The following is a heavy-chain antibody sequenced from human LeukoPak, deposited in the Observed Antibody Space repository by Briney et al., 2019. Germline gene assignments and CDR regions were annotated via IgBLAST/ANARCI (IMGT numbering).Heavy chain of an antibody. D-gene: IGHD1-26*01. V-gene: IGHV1-46*01. CDR3: ATFKATPEFDY. J-gene: IGHJ4*02. CDR1: GYTFTSYY. Sequence: ASVKVSCKASGYTFTSYYMHWVRQAPGQGLEWMGIINPSGGSTSYAQKFQGRVTMTEDTSTDTAYMELSSLRSEDTAVYYCATFKATPEFDYWGQGTLVTVSS. CDR2: INPSGGST.